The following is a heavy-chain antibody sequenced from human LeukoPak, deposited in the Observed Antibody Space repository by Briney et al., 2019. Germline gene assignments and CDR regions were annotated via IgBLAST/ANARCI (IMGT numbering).Heavy chain of an antibody. CDR2: ISSSGSSL. J-gene: IGHJ1*01. V-gene: IGHV3-48*02. Sequence: GGSLRLSCVASGFSLSYYSMNWVRQAPGKGLEWVSDISSSGSSLNYAGSVKGRFTTSRDNAKNSLYLQMNSLRDEDTAVYYCVAYFQHSGQGTLVTVSS. CDR1: GFSLSYYS. CDR3: VAYFQH.